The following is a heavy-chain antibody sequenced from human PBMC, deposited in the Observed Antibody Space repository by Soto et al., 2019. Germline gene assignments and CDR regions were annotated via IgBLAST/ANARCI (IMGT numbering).Heavy chain of an antibody. Sequence: EVQLLESGGGLVQPGGSLRLSCAASGFTFSSYAMSWVRQAPGKGLEWVSGISGSGDSTYYADSVKGRFTISRDNSKNTLYLQMNSLRVEDTAVYYCAKEAPVRTFIAATCWHFDYWGQGTLVTVSS. D-gene: IGHD5-12*01. CDR2: ISGSGDST. CDR3: AKEAPVRTFIAATCWHFDY. V-gene: IGHV3-23*01. CDR1: GFTFSSYA. J-gene: IGHJ4*02.